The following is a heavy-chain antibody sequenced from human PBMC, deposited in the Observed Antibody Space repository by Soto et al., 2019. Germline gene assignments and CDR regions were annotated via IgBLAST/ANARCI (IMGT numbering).Heavy chain of an antibody. CDR2: VWHDGTKK. Sequence: PGGSLRLSCAASGFTFMDYGMQWVRQAPGKGLEWLAFVWHDGTKKFYADSVRGRFTISRDNSKNTMYLQMNSLRVEDTAVYYCASQAFDYWGQGTLVTVSS. J-gene: IGHJ4*02. CDR3: ASQAFDY. CDR1: GFTFMDYG. V-gene: IGHV3-33*08.